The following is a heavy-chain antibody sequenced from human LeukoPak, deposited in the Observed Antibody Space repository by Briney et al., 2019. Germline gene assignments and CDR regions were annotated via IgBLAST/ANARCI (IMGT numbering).Heavy chain of an antibody. CDR2: ISGSGGSN. V-gene: IGHV3-23*01. Sequence: PGGALRLSCAASGFTFSSYAIRWVRQAPGRGLEWVSAISGSGGSNYYADSVKGRFTISRDNSKNTLYLQMNSLRAEDTAVYYWAKDGLSNPRNWFDPWGQGTLVTVSS. D-gene: IGHD7-27*01. J-gene: IGHJ5*02. CDR3: AKDGLSNPRNWFDP. CDR1: GFTFSSYA.